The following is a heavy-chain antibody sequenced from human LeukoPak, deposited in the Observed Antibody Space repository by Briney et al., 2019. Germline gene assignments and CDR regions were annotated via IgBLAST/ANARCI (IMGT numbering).Heavy chain of an antibody. CDR3: AKDLFSPSMIGDAFDI. J-gene: IGHJ3*02. V-gene: IGHV3-7*03. CDR2: IKQDGSEK. CDR1: GFTFSSYW. D-gene: IGHD3-22*01. Sequence: GGSLRLSCAASGFTFSSYWMSWVRQAPGKGLEWVANIKQDGSEKYYVDSVKGRFTISRDNSKNTLYLQMNSLRAEDTAVYYCAKDLFSPSMIGDAFDIWGQGTMVTVSS.